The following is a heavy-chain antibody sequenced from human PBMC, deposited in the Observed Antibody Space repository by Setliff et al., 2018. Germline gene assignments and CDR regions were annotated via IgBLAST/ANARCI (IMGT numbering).Heavy chain of an antibody. D-gene: IGHD6-19*01. V-gene: IGHV1-18*01. Sequence: ASVKVSCKTSGFGFTTFGFSWVRQAPGQGLEWLGSISPYGGNTNYPQWLQDRVTMTIDTSATTVYMELQSLRSDDTAVYYCVRSSAPQVVLAADFDFWGQGTPVTVSS. CDR3: VRSSAPQVVLAADFDF. J-gene: IGHJ4*02. CDR2: ISPYGGNT. CDR1: GFGFTTFG.